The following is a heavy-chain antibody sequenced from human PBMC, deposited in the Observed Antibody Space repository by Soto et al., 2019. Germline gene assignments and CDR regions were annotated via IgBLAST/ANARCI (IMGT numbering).Heavy chain of an antibody. V-gene: IGHV1-69*13. Sequence: GAAVKVSCKASGGTFSSYAISWVRQAPGQGLEWMGGIIPIFGTANYAQKFQGRVTITADESTSTAYMELSSLRSEDTAVYYCAMLGGRINLRRDDFYYYYGMDGWGQGTTVTVSS. CDR3: AMLGGRINLRRDDFYYYYGMDG. CDR1: GGTFSSYA. J-gene: IGHJ6*02. CDR2: IIPIFGTA. D-gene: IGHD1-26*01.